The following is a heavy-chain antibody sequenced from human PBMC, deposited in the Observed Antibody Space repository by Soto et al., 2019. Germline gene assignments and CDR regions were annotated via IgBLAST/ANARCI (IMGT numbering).Heavy chain of an antibody. CDR1: GFTFSSYG. CDR2: ISYDGSNK. V-gene: IGHV3-30*18. D-gene: IGHD2-8*02. Sequence: GGSLRLSCAASGFTFSSYGMHWVRQAPGKGLEWVAVISYDGSNKYYADSVKGRFTISRDNSKNTLYLQMNSLRAEDTAVYYCAKSTGVLSGYCYYGMDVWGQGTTVTVSS. J-gene: IGHJ6*02. CDR3: AKSTGVLSGYCYYGMDV.